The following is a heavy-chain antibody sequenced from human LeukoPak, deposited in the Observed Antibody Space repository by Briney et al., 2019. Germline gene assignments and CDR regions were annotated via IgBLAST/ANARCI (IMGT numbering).Heavy chain of an antibody. D-gene: IGHD5-12*01. CDR1: GFTFSSYS. Sequence: PGGSLRLSCAASGFTFSSYSMNWVRQAPGKGLEWVSSISSSGSYIYYADSVKGRFTISRDNAKNSLYLQMNSLRAEDTAVYYCARDEGDIVATIFDYWGQGTLVTVSS. CDR3: ARDEGDIVATIFDY. CDR2: ISSSGSYI. V-gene: IGHV3-21*01. J-gene: IGHJ4*02.